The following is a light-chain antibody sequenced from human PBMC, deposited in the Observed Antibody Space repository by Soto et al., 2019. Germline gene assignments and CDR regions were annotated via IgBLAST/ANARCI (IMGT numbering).Light chain of an antibody. CDR3: HQYYSTPWT. J-gene: IGKJ1*01. Sequence: DIVLTQSPDSLAVSLGERATINCKSSQSVLYSSNDKNFLTWYQQKPGQPPKLLIYWASTRESGVPERFSGSGSGTDFTLTISSRQAEDVAVYYCHQYYSTPWTFGQGTKVEIK. CDR1: QSVLYSSNDKNF. CDR2: WAS. V-gene: IGKV4-1*01.